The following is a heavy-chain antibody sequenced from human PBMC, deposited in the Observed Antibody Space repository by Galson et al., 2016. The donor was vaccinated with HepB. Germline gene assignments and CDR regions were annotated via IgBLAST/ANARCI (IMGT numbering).Heavy chain of an antibody. CDR1: GFVFSDYS. CDR3: ARRHSNHFDY. Sequence: SLRLSCAASGFVFSDYSMNWVRQGPGKGLEWISYISGGNDALFYAESVQGRFIISRDNAKNSVYLHISNMRDEDTAVYYCARRHSNHFDYWGQGTLVAVSS. J-gene: IGHJ4*02. V-gene: IGHV3-48*02. CDR2: ISGGNDAL.